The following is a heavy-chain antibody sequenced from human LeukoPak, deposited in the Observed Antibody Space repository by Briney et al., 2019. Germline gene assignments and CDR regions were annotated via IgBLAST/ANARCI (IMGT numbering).Heavy chain of an antibody. Sequence: GGSLRLSCAASGFTFDDYAMHWVRQAPGKGLEWVSGISWNSGSIGYADSVKGRFTISRDNAKNSLYLQMNSLRAEDTALYYCAKDLGVVVTATLDYWGQGTLVTVSS. CDR2: ISWNSGSI. J-gene: IGHJ4*02. D-gene: IGHD2-21*02. CDR3: AKDLGVVVTATLDY. CDR1: GFTFDDYA. V-gene: IGHV3-9*01.